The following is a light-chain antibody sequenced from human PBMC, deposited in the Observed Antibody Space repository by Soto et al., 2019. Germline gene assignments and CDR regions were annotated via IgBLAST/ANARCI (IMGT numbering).Light chain of an antibody. CDR2: GAS. Sequence: EVVLTQSPGTLSLFPGERATLSCRANQSVSSTFLAWYQQKPGQAPRLLIYGASRRATGIPDRFSGSGSGTDFTLTISRLEPEDFAVYYCQQYGTSLKWTFGQGTKVGVK. CDR1: QSVSSTF. J-gene: IGKJ1*01. V-gene: IGKV3-20*01. CDR3: QQYGTSLKWT.